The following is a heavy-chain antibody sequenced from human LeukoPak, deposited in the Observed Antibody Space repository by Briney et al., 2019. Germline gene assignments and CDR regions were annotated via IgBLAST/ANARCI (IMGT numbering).Heavy chain of an antibody. CDR1: GGSTSSYY. Sequence: SETLSLTCTVSGGSTSSYYWTWIRQPPGKGLEWIGYIYYSGNPDYNPSLKSRVTISVDTSKNQFSLKLTSVTAADTAVYYCTRPSTWFDRWGQGTLVTVSS. J-gene: IGHJ5*02. CDR2: IYYSGNP. V-gene: IGHV4-59*08. CDR3: TRPSTWFDR.